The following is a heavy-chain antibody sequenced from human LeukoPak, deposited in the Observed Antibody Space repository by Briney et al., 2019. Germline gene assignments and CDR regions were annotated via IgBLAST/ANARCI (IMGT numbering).Heavy chain of an antibody. D-gene: IGHD6-13*01. J-gene: IGHJ3*02. CDR3: AQQVVGTSNSFDI. V-gene: IGHV4-59*01. CDR1: GASINAYY. CDR2: MSYSGRT. Sequence: SETLSLICNVSGASINAYYWTWIRQSPEKGLEWIASMSYSGRTDSNPSLKSRVSMSVGPSKSQFSLRLTSVTAADTAIYYCAQQVVGTSNSFDIWGQGTFVAVSS.